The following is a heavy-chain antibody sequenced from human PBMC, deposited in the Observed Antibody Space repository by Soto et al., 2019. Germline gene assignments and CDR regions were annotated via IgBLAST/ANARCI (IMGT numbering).Heavy chain of an antibody. CDR3: ARGGLPSYDSSGYSDYFDY. V-gene: IGHV4-30-4*01. Sequence: SETLSLTCTVSGGSISSGDYYWSWIRQPPGKGLEWIGYIYYSGSTYYNPSLKSRVTISVDTSKNQFSLKLSSVTAADTAVYYCARGGLPSYDSSGYSDYFDYRGQRTLVIVSS. D-gene: IGHD3-22*01. CDR2: IYYSGST. CDR1: GGSISSGDYY. J-gene: IGHJ4*02.